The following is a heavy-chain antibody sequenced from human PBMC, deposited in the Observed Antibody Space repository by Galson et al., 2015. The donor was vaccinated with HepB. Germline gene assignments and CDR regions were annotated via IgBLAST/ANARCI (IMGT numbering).Heavy chain of an antibody. CDR1: GGTFSKYA. D-gene: IGHD2-2*01. V-gene: IGHV1-69*13. CDR3: ALAKDPNPTYYSSVNYGMDV. J-gene: IGHJ6*02. Sequence: VKVSCKASGGTFSKYAITWVRQAPGQGLEWMGGIIPFFGTPIYAQRFQGRVTITTDESTTTAHMELGSLRSDDTAVFYCALAKDPNPTYYSSVNYGMDVWGQGTTVTVSS. CDR2: IIPFFGTP.